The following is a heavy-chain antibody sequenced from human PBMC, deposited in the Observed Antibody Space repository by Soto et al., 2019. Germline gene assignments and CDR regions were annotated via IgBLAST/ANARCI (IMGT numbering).Heavy chain of an antibody. V-gene: IGHV4-59*01. J-gene: IGHJ4*02. CDR1: GGSINTYY. CDR3: ASQFVAAAGSEFDY. CDR2: IYNSGNS. D-gene: IGHD6-13*01. Sequence: SEILSLTCTVSGGSINTYYWSWIRQPPGKGLEWIGYIYNSGNSNYNPSLKSRVTISVDTPKNQFSLKLSSVTAAVTAVYYCASQFVAAAGSEFDYWGQGILVTVSS.